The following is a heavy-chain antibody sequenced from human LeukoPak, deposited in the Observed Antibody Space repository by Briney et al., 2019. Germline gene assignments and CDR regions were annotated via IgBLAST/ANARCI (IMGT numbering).Heavy chain of an antibody. V-gene: IGHV1-18*01. CDR3: ARDLYRDSLPVSWFDP. J-gene: IGHJ5*02. CDR1: GYTFTSYG. Sequence: ASVKVSCKASGYTFTSYGISWVRQAPGQGLEWMGWISDYNGNRNYAQKLQGRVTMTTDTSTSTAYMELRSLRSDDTAVYYCARDLYRDSLPVSWFDPWGQGTLVTVS. D-gene: IGHD4-11*01. CDR2: ISDYNGNR.